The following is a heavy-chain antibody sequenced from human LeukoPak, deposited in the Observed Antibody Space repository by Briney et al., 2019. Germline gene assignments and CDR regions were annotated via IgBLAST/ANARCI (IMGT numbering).Heavy chain of an antibody. CDR1: GFAFSSNW. D-gene: IGHD2-21*02. CDR2: INSGGSGT. V-gene: IGHV3-74*01. CDR3: ATSLGPLTEC. J-gene: IGHJ4*02. Sequence: GGSLRLSCAASGFAFSSNWMHWVRQTPGKGLVWVSRINSGGSGTSYAASVEGRFTISRDNAKNTLYLQMNSLRVEDTAVYYCATSLGPLTECWGQGTLVTVSS.